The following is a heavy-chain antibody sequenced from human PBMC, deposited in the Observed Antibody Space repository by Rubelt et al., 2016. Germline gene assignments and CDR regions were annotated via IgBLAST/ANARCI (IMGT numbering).Heavy chain of an antibody. D-gene: IGHD3-3*01. CDR2: IYYSGST. CDR3: AGGITIFGVASGYFDY. CDR1: GGSISSYY. V-gene: IGHV4-59*01. Sequence: QVQLQESGPGLVKPSETLSLTCTVSGGSISSYYWSWIRQPPGKGLEWIGYIYYSGSTNYNPSLKSRVTISVEPSKNQFSLKLGSVTAADTVVYYCAGGITIFGVASGYFDYWGQGTLVTVSS. J-gene: IGHJ4*02.